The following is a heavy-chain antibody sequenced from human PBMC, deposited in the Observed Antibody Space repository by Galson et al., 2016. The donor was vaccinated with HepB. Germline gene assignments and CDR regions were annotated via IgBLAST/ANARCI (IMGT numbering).Heavy chain of an antibody. Sequence: QSGADVTKPGESLKISCKGSGYSFSTYWIVWVRQMPGKGLEWMGIIYPGDSDTRYSPSFQGQVTISADKSISTAYLQWNSLKASDTAMYYCARQPAAMKYYYFSMDVWGQGTTVTVSS. D-gene: IGHD2-2*01. J-gene: IGHJ6*02. V-gene: IGHV5-51*01. CDR3: ARQPAAMKYYYFSMDV. CDR2: IYPGDSDT. CDR1: GYSFSTYW.